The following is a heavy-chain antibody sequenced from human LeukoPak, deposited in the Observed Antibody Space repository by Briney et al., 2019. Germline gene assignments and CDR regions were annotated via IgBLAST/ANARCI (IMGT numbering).Heavy chain of an antibody. CDR3: ARSYCGGDCYSTAFDI. CDR2: IWYDGSNK. CDR1: GFTFSSYG. V-gene: IGHV3-33*01. J-gene: IGHJ3*02. D-gene: IGHD2-21*02. Sequence: GRSLRLSCAASGFTFSSYGMHGVRQAPGKGLEWVAVIWYDGSNKFYGDSVKGRFTISRDNSKNTLYLQMNSLRAEDTAVYYCARSYCGGDCYSTAFDIWGQGTMVTVSS.